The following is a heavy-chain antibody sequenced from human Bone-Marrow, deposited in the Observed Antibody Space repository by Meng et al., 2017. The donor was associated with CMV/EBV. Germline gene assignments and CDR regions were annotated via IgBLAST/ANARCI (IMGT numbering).Heavy chain of an antibody. V-gene: IGHV1-69*06. J-gene: IGHJ6*02. Sequence: SVKVSCKASGGTFSSYAISWVRQAPGQGLEWMGGIIPIFGTANYAQKFQGRVTITADKSTSTAYMELSSLRSEDTAVYYCARDRTMFDTLTYDDHYYAMDVWGQGTTVTVSS. CDR3: ARDRTMFDTLTYDDHYYAMDV. D-gene: IGHD3-10*02. CDR1: GGTFSSYA. CDR2: IIPIFGTA.